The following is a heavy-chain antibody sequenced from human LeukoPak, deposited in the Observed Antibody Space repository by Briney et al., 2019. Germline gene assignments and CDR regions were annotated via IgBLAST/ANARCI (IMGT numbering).Heavy chain of an antibody. D-gene: IGHD6-19*01. CDR1: GFTFSSYA. V-gene: IGHV3-23*01. J-gene: IGHJ4*02. CDR2: ISGSGGST. CDR3: ACSGWYYFDY. Sequence: HPGGSLRLSCAASGFTFSSYAMSWVRQAPGKGLEWVSAISGSGGSTYYADSAKGRFTISRDNSKNTLYLQMNSLRAEDTAVYYCACSGWYYFDYWGQGTLVTVSS.